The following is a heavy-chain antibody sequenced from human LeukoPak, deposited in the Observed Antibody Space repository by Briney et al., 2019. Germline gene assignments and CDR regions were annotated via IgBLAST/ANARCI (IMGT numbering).Heavy chain of an antibody. Sequence: GGTLRLFCAASGFPDSSHYISCARQAPGKGLEWVSVIYSGGSTYYADSVKGRFTISRDNSKNTLYLQMNSLRAEDTAVYYCASAQMVRGVIIRDYWGQGTTVTVSS. V-gene: IGHV3-53*01. CDR1: GFPDSSHY. CDR2: IYSGGST. D-gene: IGHD3-10*01. CDR3: ASAQMVRGVIIRDY. J-gene: IGHJ4*03.